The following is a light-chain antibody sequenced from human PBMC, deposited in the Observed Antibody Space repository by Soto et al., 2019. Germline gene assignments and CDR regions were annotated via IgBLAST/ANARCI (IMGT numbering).Light chain of an antibody. V-gene: IGLV2-8*01. Sequence: QSALTQPPSASGSPGQSVTISCTGSSSDVGAYNYVSWYQQHPGKAPKLMIYEVTKRPSGVPDRFSGSKSGNTASLTVSGLQAEDEADYYCSSYAGSNNLPFGGGTKLTV. CDR3: SSYAGSNNLP. J-gene: IGLJ3*02. CDR2: EVT. CDR1: SSDVGAYNY.